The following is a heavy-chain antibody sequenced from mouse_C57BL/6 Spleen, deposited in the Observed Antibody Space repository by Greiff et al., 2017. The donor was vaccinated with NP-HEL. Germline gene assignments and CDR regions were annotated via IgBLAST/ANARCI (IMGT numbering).Heavy chain of an antibody. D-gene: IGHD1-1*01. J-gene: IGHJ2*01. CDR3: ARTYGSSYPYFDY. Sequence: VQLQQPGAELVRPGSSVKLSCKASGYTFTSYWMDWVKQRPGQGLEWIGNIYPSDSETHYNQKFKDKATLTVDKSSSTAYMQLSSLTSEDSAVYYCARTYGSSYPYFDYWGQGTTLTVSS. CDR2: IYPSDSET. CDR1: GYTFTSYW. V-gene: IGHV1-61*01.